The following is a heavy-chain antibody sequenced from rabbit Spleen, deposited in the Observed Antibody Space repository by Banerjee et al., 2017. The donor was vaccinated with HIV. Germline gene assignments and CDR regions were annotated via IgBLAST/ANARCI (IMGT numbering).Heavy chain of an antibody. D-gene: IGHD8-1*01. CDR3: ARDSGSSFSSYGMDL. CDR2: IYGGSSGST. CDR1: GFPFSSSYY. J-gene: IGHJ6*01. V-gene: IGHV1S40*01. Sequence: QSLEESGGDLVKPGASLTLTCTASGFPFSSSYYMCWVRQAPGKGLEWIACIYGGSSGSTTYASWAKGRFTISKTSSTTVTLQMTSLTAADTATYFCARDSGSSFSSYGMDLWGPGTLVTVS.